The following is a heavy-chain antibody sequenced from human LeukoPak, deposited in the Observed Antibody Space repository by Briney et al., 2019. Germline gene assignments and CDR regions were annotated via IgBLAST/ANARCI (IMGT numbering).Heavy chain of an antibody. CDR1: GFTFSGFW. CDR2: INSDGNSV. D-gene: IGHD3-3*01. CDR3: ARVDDSWSAYYGY. J-gene: IGHJ4*02. V-gene: IGHV3-74*01. Sequence: GGSLRLSCEASGFTFSGFWMHWVRQAPGKGLVWVSRINSDGNSVDYADSVKGRFTISRDNAKNTLYLQMNNLRGEDTAVYYCARVDDSWSAYYGYWGQGTLVTVSS.